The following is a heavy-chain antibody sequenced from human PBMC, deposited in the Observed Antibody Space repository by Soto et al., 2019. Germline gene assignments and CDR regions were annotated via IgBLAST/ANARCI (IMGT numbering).Heavy chain of an antibody. CDR2: IYYSGST. V-gene: IGHV4-39*01. D-gene: IGHD6-19*01. CDR1: GGSISSSIYY. J-gene: IGHJ4*02. CDR3: ARAPLAVAGTSPWYFDY. Sequence: SETLSLTWTVSGGSISSSIYYWGGIRQPPGKGLEWIGSIYYSGSTYYNPSLKSRVTISVDTSKNQFSLKLSSVTAADTAVYYCARAPLAVAGTSPWYFDYWGQGTLVTVSS.